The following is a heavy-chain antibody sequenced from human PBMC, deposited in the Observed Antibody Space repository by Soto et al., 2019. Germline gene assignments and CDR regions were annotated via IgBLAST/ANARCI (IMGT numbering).Heavy chain of an antibody. D-gene: IGHD6-13*01. CDR3: ARDEFEQHFDY. Sequence: GASVKVSCKASGYSFTSYYVHWVRQAPGQGLEWMGIIYPGGDYTRYAQKFQGRVTMTRDTSTSTLYMELSSLTSVDTAVYYCARDEFEQHFDYWGQGTQVTVSS. CDR2: IYPGGDYT. V-gene: IGHV1-46*01. CDR1: GYSFTSYY. J-gene: IGHJ4*02.